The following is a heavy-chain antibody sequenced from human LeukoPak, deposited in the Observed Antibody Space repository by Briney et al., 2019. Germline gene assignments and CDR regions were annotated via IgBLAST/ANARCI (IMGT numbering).Heavy chain of an antibody. V-gene: IGHV5-51*01. Sequence: KPGESLKISCKGSGYSFTSYWIGWVRQMPGKGLEWMGIIYPGDSDTRYSPSFQGQVTISADKSISTAYLQWSSLKASDTAMYYCARQPGYYGSGSYEADGMDVWGQGTTVTVSS. J-gene: IGHJ6*02. D-gene: IGHD3-10*01. CDR3: ARQPGYYGSGSYEADGMDV. CDR1: GYSFTSYW. CDR2: IYPGDSDT.